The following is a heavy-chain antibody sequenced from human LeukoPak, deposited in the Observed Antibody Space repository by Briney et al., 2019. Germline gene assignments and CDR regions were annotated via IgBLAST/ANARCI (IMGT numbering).Heavy chain of an antibody. J-gene: IGHJ4*02. D-gene: IGHD5-12*01. Sequence: GGSLRLSCAVSGFTSSDYYMSWIRQAPGKGLEWLSYIGSSGYSANLVYYADSVKGRFTISRDNSKNTLYLQMNSLRAEDTAVYYCARVRWQWLHSTPPDYWGQGTLVTVSS. CDR2: IGSSGYSANLV. V-gene: IGHV3-11*04. CDR3: ARVRWQWLHSTPPDY. CDR1: GFTSSDYY.